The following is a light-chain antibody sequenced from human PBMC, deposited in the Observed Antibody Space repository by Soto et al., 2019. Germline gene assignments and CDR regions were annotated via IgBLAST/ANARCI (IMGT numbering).Light chain of an antibody. CDR1: SSDVGAYNY. J-gene: IGLJ7*01. Sequence: SALTQPASVSGSPGQSITISCTGTSSDVGAYNYVSWYQHYPGRAPKLMIYDVSNRPSGVSDRFSGSKSGSTASLTISGLQAEDESDYYCSSYTSSNTVLFGGGTQLTV. CDR2: DVS. CDR3: SSYTSSNTVL. V-gene: IGLV2-14*03.